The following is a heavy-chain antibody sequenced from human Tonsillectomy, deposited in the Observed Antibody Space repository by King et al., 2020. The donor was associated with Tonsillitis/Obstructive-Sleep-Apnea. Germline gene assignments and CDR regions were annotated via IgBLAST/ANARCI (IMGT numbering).Heavy chain of an antibody. CDR1: GYTFTRYY. Sequence: QLVQSGAEVKQPGASVKVSCKAYGYTFTRYYIHLGRQAPGQGLEWMGISNPSSGSTTYAKKFQGRLTMTRDTSTSTVHMELSSLRSEDTAVYFCARDDKDDRYFDFWGQGTLVTVSS. J-gene: IGHJ4*02. CDR3: ARDDKDDRYFDF. D-gene: IGHD2-15*01. V-gene: IGHV1-46*01. CDR2: SNPSSGST.